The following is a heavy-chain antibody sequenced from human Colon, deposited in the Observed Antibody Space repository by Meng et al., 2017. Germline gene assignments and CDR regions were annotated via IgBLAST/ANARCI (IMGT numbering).Heavy chain of an antibody. CDR3: ARGRYSGYLP. Sequence: QVQLQESGQGRVKPSGTLSLPCAVYGGSFSGYYWSWIRQPPGKGLEWIGEINHSGSTNYNPSLKSRVTISVDTSKNQFSLKLSSVTAADTAVYYCARGRYSGYLPWGQGTLVTVSS. CDR2: INHSGST. D-gene: IGHD5-12*01. J-gene: IGHJ5*02. CDR1: GGSFSGYY. V-gene: IGHV4-34*01.